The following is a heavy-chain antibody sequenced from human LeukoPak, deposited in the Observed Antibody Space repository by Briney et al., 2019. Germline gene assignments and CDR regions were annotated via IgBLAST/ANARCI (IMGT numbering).Heavy chain of an antibody. CDR2: INHSGST. Sequence: SETLSLTCAVYGGSFSGYYWSWIRQPPGKGLEWIGEINHSGSTNYNPSLKSRVTISVDTSKNQFSLKLSSVTAADTAVYYCARGSRGMEWLLYRRGYDYWGQGALVTVSS. D-gene: IGHD3-3*01. J-gene: IGHJ4*02. V-gene: IGHV4-34*01. CDR1: GGSFSGYY. CDR3: ARGSRGMEWLLYRRGYDY.